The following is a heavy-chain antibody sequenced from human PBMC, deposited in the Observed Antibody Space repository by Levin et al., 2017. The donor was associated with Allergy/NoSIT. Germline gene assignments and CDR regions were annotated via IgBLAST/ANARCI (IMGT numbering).Heavy chain of an antibody. D-gene: IGHD6-19*01. CDR2: ISYDGSNK. J-gene: IGHJ4*02. Sequence: GGSLRLSCAASGFSFSRYDMHWVRQAPGKGLEWVAVISYDGSNKYYAHSVKDRFTISRDDSKNTLWLQMRGLRAEDTAVYYCARDNGNGWRAYYFDYWGQGTLVTVSS. V-gene: IGHV3-30-3*01. CDR3: ARDNGNGWRAYYFDY. CDR1: GFSFSRYD.